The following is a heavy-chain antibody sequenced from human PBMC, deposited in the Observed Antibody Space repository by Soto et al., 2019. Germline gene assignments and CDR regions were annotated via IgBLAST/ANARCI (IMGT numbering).Heavy chain of an antibody. V-gene: IGHV1-69*02. J-gene: IGHJ5*02. CDR1: GGTFSSYT. D-gene: IGHD4-4*01. CDR3: ARSKVNWFDP. Sequence: QVQLVQSGAEVKKPGSSVKVSCKASGGTFSSYTISWVRQAPGQGLGWMGRIIPILGIANYAQKFQGRVTITADKSTSTAYMELSSLRSEDTAVYYCARSKVNWFDPWGQGTLVTVSS. CDR2: IIPILGIA.